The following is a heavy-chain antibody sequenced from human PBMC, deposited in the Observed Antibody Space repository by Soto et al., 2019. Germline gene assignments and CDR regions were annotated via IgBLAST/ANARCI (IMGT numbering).Heavy chain of an antibody. CDR1: GYSFTSYW. D-gene: IGHD3-22*01. V-gene: IGHV5-51*01. Sequence: GESLKISCKGSGYSFTSYWIGWVRQMPGKGLEWMGIIYPGDSDTRYSPSFQGQVTISADKSISTAYLQWSSLKASDTAMYYCARPFYDSSGYYHPFDYWGQGTLVTVSS. CDR3: ARPFYDSSGYYHPFDY. CDR2: IYPGDSDT. J-gene: IGHJ4*02.